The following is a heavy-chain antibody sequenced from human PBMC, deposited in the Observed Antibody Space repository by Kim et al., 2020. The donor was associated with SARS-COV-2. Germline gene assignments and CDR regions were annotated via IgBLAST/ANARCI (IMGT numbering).Heavy chain of an antibody. Sequence: LGGVGRHIPHLGIANDDQKFPGRVTIPADKSTSTAYMELGSLRSEDTAVYYCARDRGYSSSSSNYYFDYWGQGTLVTVSS. D-gene: IGHD6-6*01. V-gene: IGHV1-69*04. CDR3: ARDRGYSSSSSNYYFDY. J-gene: IGHJ4*02. CDR2: HIPHLGIA.